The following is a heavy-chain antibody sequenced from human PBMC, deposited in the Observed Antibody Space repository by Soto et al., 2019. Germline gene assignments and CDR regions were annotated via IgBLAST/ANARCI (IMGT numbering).Heavy chain of an antibody. CDR3: ARARGSIAARLGYYDYYYMDV. Sequence: PSETLSLTCAVYGGSFSGYYWSWIRQPPGKGLEWIGEINHSGSTNYNPSLKSRVTISVDTSKNQFSLKLSSVTAADTAVYYCARARGSIAARLGYYDYYYMDVWAKGNTLTVSS. J-gene: IGHJ6*03. CDR2: INHSGST. D-gene: IGHD6-6*01. CDR1: GGSFSGYY. V-gene: IGHV4-34*01.